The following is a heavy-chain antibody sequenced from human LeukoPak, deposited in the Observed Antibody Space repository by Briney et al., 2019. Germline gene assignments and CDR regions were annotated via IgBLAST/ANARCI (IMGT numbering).Heavy chain of an antibody. J-gene: IGHJ5*02. CDR2: INPSGGST. CDR3: ARGYYDSSGYSNNWFDP. V-gene: IGHV1-46*01. D-gene: IGHD3-22*01. CDR1: GYTFTSYY. Sequence: ASVKVSCKASGYTFTSYYMHWVRQAPGQGLKWMGIINPSGGSTSYAQKFQGRVTMTRDTSTSTVYMELSSLRSEDTAVYYCARGYYDSSGYSNNWFDPWGQGTLVTVSS.